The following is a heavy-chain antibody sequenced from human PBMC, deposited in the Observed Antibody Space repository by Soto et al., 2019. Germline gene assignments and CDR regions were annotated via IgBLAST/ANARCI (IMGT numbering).Heavy chain of an antibody. CDR3: ARDDVGATGGFDY. CDR1: GFTFSSHG. CDR2: IWYDGSNK. D-gene: IGHD1-26*01. Sequence: PGGSLRLSCAASGFTFSSHGMHWVRQAPGKGLEWVAVIWYDGSNKYYADSVKGRFTTSRDNSKDTLYLQMDSLRAEDTAVYYCARDDVGATGGFDYWGQGTLVTVSS. V-gene: IGHV3-33*01. J-gene: IGHJ4*02.